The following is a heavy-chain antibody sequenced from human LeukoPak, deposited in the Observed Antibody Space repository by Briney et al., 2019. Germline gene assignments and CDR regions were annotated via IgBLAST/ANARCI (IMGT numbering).Heavy chain of an antibody. D-gene: IGHD3-10*01. Sequence: ASVKVSCKASGYTFTGYYMHWVRQAPGQGLEWMGWINPNSGGTNYAQKFQGRVTMTRDTSISTAYMELSRLRSDDTAVYYCAKDAVAPGSSGDYFDYWGQGTLVTVSS. CDR1: GYTFTGYY. J-gene: IGHJ4*02. V-gene: IGHV1-2*02. CDR2: INPNSGGT. CDR3: AKDAVAPGSSGDYFDY.